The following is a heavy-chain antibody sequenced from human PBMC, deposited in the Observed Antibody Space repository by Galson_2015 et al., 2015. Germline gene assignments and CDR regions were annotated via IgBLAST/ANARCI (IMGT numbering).Heavy chain of an antibody. D-gene: IGHD3-3*01. V-gene: IGHV3-23*01. Sequence: SLRLSCAASGFTFSSYAMSWVRQAPGKGLEWVSAISGSGGSTYYADSVKGRFTISRDNSKNTLYPQMNSLRAEDTAVYYCAKGVAHENYYYYGMDVWGQGTTVTVSS. J-gene: IGHJ6*02. CDR1: GFTFSSYA. CDR3: AKGVAHENYYYYGMDV. CDR2: ISGSGGST.